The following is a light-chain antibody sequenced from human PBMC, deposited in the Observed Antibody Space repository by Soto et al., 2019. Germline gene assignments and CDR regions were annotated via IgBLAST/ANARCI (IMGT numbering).Light chain of an antibody. V-gene: IGKV1-39*01. CDR1: QSASGW. CDR2: AAS. Sequence: DVQMTQSPSTLSASVGDTVTATFRASQSASGWLAWYQQKPGEAPKLLIYAASSLQSGVPSRFSGSGSGTDFTLTISSLQPEDFATYYCQQSYSTSITFGQGTRLEI. J-gene: IGKJ5*01. CDR3: QQSYSTSIT.